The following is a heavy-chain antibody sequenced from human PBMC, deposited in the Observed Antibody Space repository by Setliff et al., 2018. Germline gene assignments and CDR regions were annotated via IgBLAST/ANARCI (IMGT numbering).Heavy chain of an antibody. Sequence: ASVKVSCKASGYTFSHSGITWVRQAPGQGLEWMGWISAYAGNTNYAPKLQGRVTMTTDTSTSTAYLELRSLTSDDTAVYYCSKLVRYCTTTACQGASGAEFWGQGTLVTVSS. V-gene: IGHV1-18*01. J-gene: IGHJ4*02. CDR2: ISAYAGNT. D-gene: IGHD2-8*01. CDR1: GYTFSHSG. CDR3: SKLVRYCTTTACQGASGAEF.